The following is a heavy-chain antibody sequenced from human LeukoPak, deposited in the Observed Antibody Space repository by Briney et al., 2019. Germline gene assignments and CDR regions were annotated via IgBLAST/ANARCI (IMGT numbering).Heavy chain of an antibody. J-gene: IGHJ4*02. CDR3: ARDAAAGYSLAC. CDR1: GGSISSGKW. Sequence: SETLSLTCGVSGGSISSGKWWSWVRQPPGKGLEWIGEISHSGSPNYNPSLKSRLTISVDLPKNQFSLDLRSVTAADTAVYYCARDAAAGYSLACWGQGTLVTVSS. CDR2: ISHSGSP. D-gene: IGHD6-13*01. V-gene: IGHV4/OR15-8*01.